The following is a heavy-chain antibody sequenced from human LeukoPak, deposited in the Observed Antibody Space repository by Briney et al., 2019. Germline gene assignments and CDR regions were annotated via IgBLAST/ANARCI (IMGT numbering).Heavy chain of an antibody. J-gene: IGHJ4*02. CDR3: ASSRYDSSGYYGIIGY. D-gene: IGHD3-22*01. CDR2: ISSSSIYI. Sequence: GGSLRLSCAASGFTFSSYWMSWVRQAPGKGLEWASSISSSSIYIYYADSVKGRFTISRDNAKNSLYLQMNSLRAEDTAVYYCASSRYDSSGYYGIIGYWGQGTLVTVSS. V-gene: IGHV3-21*01. CDR1: GFTFSSYW.